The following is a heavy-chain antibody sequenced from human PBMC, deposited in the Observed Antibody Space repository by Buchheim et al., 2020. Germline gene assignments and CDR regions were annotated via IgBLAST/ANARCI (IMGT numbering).Heavy chain of an antibody. V-gene: IGHV3-30*18. Sequence: QVQLVESGGGVVQPGRSLRLSCAASGFTFSSYGMHWVRQAPGKGLEWVAVISYDGSNKYYADSVKGRFTISRDNSKNTLYLQMNSLRAEDTAVYYCAKNFQSYYYYGMDVWGQGTT. D-gene: IGHD3-3*01. J-gene: IGHJ6*02. CDR1: GFTFSSYG. CDR3: AKNFQSYYYYGMDV. CDR2: ISYDGSNK.